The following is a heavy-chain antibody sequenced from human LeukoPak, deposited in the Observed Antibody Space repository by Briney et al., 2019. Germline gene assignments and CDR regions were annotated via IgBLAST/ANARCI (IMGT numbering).Heavy chain of an antibody. V-gene: IGHV1-2*02. Sequence: GESRKISCKGSGYTFTGYYMHWVRQAPGQGLEWMGWINPNSGGTNYAQKFQGRVTMTRDTSISTAYMELSRLRSDDTAVYYCAREPFPEYSYGIYYFDYWGQGTLVTVSS. CDR3: AREPFPEYSYGIYYFDY. CDR2: INPNSGGT. J-gene: IGHJ4*02. D-gene: IGHD5-18*01. CDR1: GYTFTGYY.